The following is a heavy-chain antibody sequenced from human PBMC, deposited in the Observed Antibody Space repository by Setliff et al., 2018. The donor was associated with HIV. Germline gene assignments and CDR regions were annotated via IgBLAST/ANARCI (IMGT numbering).Heavy chain of an antibody. V-gene: IGHV1-18*01. CDR1: GYTFNNYG. Sequence: VASVKVSCKASGYTFNNYGISWVRQAPGQGLEWMGWINTHSGYTNYAQNIQGRVTVTMDTSTSTAYMEPRSLKSDDTAVYYCARGKTWLRFLDYWGQGTLVTVSS. D-gene: IGHD5-12*01. CDR3: ARGKTWLRFLDY. J-gene: IGHJ4*02. CDR2: INTHSGYT.